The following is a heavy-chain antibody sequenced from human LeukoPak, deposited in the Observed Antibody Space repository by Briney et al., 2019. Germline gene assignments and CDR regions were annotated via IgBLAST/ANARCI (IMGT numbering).Heavy chain of an antibody. J-gene: IGHJ4*02. V-gene: IGHV3-30-3*01. CDR1: GNTFTYYS. CDR3: ARDPHLKLYGGNSGSFDY. CDR2: ISYDGSNK. Sequence: SCKTSGNTFTYYSIHWVRQAPGKGLEWVAVISYDGSNKYYADSVEGRFTISRDNSKNTLYLQMNSLRAEDTAVYYCARDPHLKLYGGNSGSFDYWGQGTLVTVSS. D-gene: IGHD4-23*01.